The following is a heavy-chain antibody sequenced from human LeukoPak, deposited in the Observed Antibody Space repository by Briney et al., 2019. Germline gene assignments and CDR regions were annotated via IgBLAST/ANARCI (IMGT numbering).Heavy chain of an antibody. CDR3: VKDLSGTFSFDY. D-gene: IGHD1-26*01. CDR2: IGQNGGPT. J-gene: IGHJ4*02. V-gene: IGHV3-64D*09. CDR1: GFTFSYDF. Sequence: GGSLRLSCSASGFTFSYDFMHWVRQAPGKGLEYVSTIGQNGGPTYYAESLKGRFIISRDNSENMLYLQMSGLRAEDTALYYCVKDLSGTFSFDYWGQGTLVTVSS.